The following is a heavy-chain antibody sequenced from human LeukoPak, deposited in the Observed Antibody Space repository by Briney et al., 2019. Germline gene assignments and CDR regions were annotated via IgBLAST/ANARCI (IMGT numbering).Heavy chain of an antibody. Sequence: ASVKVSCKASGYTFTSYYMHWVRQAPGQGLEWMGIINPSGGSTSYAQKFQGRVTITADESTSTAYMELSSLRSEDTAVYYCARDGGYNHNDYWGQGTLVTVSS. CDR1: GYTFTSYY. V-gene: IGHV1-46*01. CDR2: INPSGGST. D-gene: IGHD5-24*01. CDR3: ARDGGYNHNDY. J-gene: IGHJ4*02.